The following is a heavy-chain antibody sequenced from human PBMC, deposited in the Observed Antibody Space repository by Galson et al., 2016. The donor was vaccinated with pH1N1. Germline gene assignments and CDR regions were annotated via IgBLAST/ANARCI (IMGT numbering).Heavy chain of an antibody. D-gene: IGHD3-3*01. CDR2: IYHRSKWYY. J-gene: IGHJ4*02. CDR1: GDSVSSSSDT. CDR3: AREVWLRRGYYIDH. V-gene: IGHV6-1*01. Sequence: CAISGDSVSSSSDTWNWIRQSPRRGLEWLGRIYHRSKWYYEYAPSLRGRLRISPDASSNQMSLHLNSVTLDDAAVYYCAREVWLRRGYYIDHWGQGRLVTVSS.